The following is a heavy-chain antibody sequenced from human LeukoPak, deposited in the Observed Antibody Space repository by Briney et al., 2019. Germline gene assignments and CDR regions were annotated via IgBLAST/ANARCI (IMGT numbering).Heavy chain of an antibody. J-gene: IGHJ4*02. Sequence: GGSLRLSCAGSGFSFSSYGMHWVRQAPGEGLEWMAFIRSDGSNKYYADSVKGRFTISRDNSKNTLYLQMNSLRAEDTAVYYCAKESSLNHWGQGTLVTVSS. CDR3: AKESSLNH. CDR1: GFSFSSYG. CDR2: IRSDGSNK. V-gene: IGHV3-30*02. D-gene: IGHD2-8*01.